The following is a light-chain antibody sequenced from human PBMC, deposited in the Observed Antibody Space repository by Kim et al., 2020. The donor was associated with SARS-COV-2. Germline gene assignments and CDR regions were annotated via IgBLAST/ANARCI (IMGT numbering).Light chain of an antibody. J-gene: IGKJ5*01. CDR2: AAS. V-gene: IGKV1-39*01. CDR1: QRIYSY. CDR3: PQSYSTPFT. Sequence: DIQMTQSPSSLSASVGDRVTITCRSSQRIYSYLNWYQQKPGKAPKLLIYAASSLQSGFPSRFSGSGSGTDFIFTISSLQPEDCATYYCPQSYSTPFTVGQGTRLEIK.